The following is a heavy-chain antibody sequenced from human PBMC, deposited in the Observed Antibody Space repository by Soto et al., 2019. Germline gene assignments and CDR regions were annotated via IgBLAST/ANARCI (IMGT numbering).Heavy chain of an antibody. D-gene: IGHD3-10*01. CDR1: GGSVNNISDY. Sequence: QVQLQESGPGLVKPSEILSLTCTVSGGSVNNISDYWSWVRQPPGKGLEWIGYIYYSGSADYNPSLGSRVTISLDTSKNQFSLKLSSVTTADTAVYYCARGVGFGYYYYHMDLWGQGTTVTVSS. J-gene: IGHJ6*02. CDR2: IYYSGSA. V-gene: IGHV4-61*01. CDR3: ARGVGFGYYYYHMDL.